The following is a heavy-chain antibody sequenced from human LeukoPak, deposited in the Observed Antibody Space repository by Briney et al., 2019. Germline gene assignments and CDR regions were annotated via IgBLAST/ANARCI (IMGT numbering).Heavy chain of an antibody. V-gene: IGHV3-11*01. Sequence: PGGSLRLSCAASGFTFSDYYMSWIRQAPGKGLECVSYISSSGSTIYYADSVKGRLIISRGNANNSLYLQMNSLIAEDTAVNYCARDSFYGSSGYHLSYWGQGTLVTVSS. D-gene: IGHD3-22*01. CDR3: ARDSFYGSSGYHLSY. CDR1: GFTFSDYY. CDR2: ISSSGSTI. J-gene: IGHJ4*02.